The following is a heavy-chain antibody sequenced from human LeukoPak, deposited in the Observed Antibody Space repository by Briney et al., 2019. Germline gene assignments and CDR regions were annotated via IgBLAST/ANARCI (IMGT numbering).Heavy chain of an antibody. J-gene: IGHJ6*02. D-gene: IGHD2-15*01. Sequence: GASVKVSCKASGGTFSSYAISWVRQAPGQGLEWMGRIIPIPGIANYAQKFQGRVTITADKSTSTAYMELSSLRSEDTAVYYCARRTSPRYCSGGSCYNYYYGMDVWGQGTTVTVSS. V-gene: IGHV1-69*04. CDR2: IIPIPGIA. CDR3: ARRTSPRYCSGGSCYNYYYGMDV. CDR1: GGTFSSYA.